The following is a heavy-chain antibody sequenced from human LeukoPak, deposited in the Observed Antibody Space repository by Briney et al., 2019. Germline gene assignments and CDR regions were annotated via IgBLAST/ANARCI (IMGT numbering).Heavy chain of an antibody. Sequence: SETLSLTCTVSNGSMSSYYGSWIRQPPGKRREWIGYIDYSGNTHYNPSLKSRVTMSLDTSMRQFFLRLSSVTAADSAVYFCARGDYIRGNIHYNAEYFTHWGPGILVTVSS. D-gene: IGHD3-16*01. CDR3: ARGDYIRGNIHYNAEYFTH. CDR1: NGSMSSYY. V-gene: IGHV4-59*01. J-gene: IGHJ1*01. CDR2: IDYSGNT.